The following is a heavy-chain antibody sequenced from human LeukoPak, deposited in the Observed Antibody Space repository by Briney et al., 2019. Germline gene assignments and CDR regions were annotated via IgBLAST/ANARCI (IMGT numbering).Heavy chain of an antibody. CDR1: GYTFTSYY. V-gene: IGHV1-46*01. Sequence: ASVKVSCKASGYTFTSYYMHWVRQAPGQGLEWMGIINPSGGSTSYAQKFQGRVTMTRDTSTSTVYMELSSLRSEDTAVYYCAADPGSLRSDYTTEYFYYYLDVWGKGTTVTVSS. J-gene: IGHJ6*03. D-gene: IGHD3-10*01. CDR2: INPSGGST. CDR3: AADPGSLRSDYTTEYFYYYLDV.